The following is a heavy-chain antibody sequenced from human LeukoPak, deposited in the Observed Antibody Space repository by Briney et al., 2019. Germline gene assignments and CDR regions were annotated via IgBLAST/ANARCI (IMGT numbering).Heavy chain of an antibody. V-gene: IGHV1-24*01. D-gene: IGHD3-9*01. Sequence: ASVKVSFKVSGYTLTELSMYWVRQAPGRGLEWMGGFDPEDGETIYAQKFQGRVTMTEDTSTDTAYMELSSLRSEDTAVYYCATGYYDILTGYYPFDYWGQGTLVTVSS. J-gene: IGHJ4*02. CDR1: GYTLTELS. CDR3: ATGYYDILTGYYPFDY. CDR2: FDPEDGET.